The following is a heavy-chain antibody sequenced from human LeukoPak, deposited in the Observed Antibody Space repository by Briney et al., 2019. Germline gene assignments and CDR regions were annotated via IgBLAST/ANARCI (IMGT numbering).Heavy chain of an antibody. CDR2: INADNGNT. D-gene: IGHD5-12*01. Sequence: ASVKVSCKASGYAFTGYYMHWVRQAPGQGLEWMGWINADNGNTNYAQKLQGRVTLTTDTPTSTAYMELRSLRSDDTAVYYCAAGRVYSGYGRGQYDYWGQGTLVTVSS. V-gene: IGHV1-18*04. CDR1: GYAFTGYY. CDR3: AAGRVYSGYGRGQYDY. J-gene: IGHJ4*02.